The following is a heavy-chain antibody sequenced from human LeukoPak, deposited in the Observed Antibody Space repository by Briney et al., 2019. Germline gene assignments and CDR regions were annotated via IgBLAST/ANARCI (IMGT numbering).Heavy chain of an antibody. V-gene: IGHV4-34*01. D-gene: IGHD6-19*01. Sequence: SETLSLTCAVYGGSFSGYYWSWIRQPPGKGLEWIGEINHSGSTNYNPSLKSRVTISVDTSKNQFSLKLSSVTAADTAVYYCARGVSWLPRYWGQGTLVTVSS. CDR1: GGSFSGYY. J-gene: IGHJ4*02. CDR2: INHSGST. CDR3: ARGVSWLPRY.